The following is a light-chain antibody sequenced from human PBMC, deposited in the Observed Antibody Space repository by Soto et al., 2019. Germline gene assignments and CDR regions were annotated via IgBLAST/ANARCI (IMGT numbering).Light chain of an antibody. J-gene: IGLJ2*01. CDR3: SSYTSSSTLVV. V-gene: IGLV2-14*01. CDR1: SSDVGGYNY. CDR2: DVS. Sequence: QSALTQPASVSGSPGQSITISCTGTSSDVGGYNYVSWYQQHPGKAPKLMIYDVSNRPSGVSNRFSGSKSGNTASLTTSGFQAEDEADYYCSSYTSSSTLVVFGGGTQLTVL.